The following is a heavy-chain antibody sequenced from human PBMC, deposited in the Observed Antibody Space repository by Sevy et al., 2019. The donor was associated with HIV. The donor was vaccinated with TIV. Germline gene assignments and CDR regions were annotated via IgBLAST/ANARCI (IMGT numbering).Heavy chain of an antibody. CDR1: GGSITSSGHY. CDR2: VYYVGNS. V-gene: IGHV4-39*01. CDR3: AGVAGGENYDYGIDV. J-gene: IGHJ6*02. D-gene: IGHD2-15*01. Sequence: SETLSLTCTVSGGSITSSGHYWGWIRQSPGKGLEWIGAVYYVGNSYANRSLTSPVTISADTYKNLFCLSLTAVTAADTAICGGAGVAGGENYDYGIDVWGLGTSVTVSS.